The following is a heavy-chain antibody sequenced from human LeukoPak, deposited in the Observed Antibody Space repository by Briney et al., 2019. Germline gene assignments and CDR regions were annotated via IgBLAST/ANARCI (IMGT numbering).Heavy chain of an antibody. CDR2: IIPIDGTT. CDR3: ARDGGYCSSTSCFLVNWFDP. CDR1: GGTFSSYA. Sequence: SVKVSCTASGGTFSSYAINWVRQAPGQGLEWMGGIIPIDGTTNYAQKFHGRVTITTDESTSTAYVDLSSLRAEDTAVYYCARDGGYCSSTSCFLVNWFDPWGKGTLVTVSS. D-gene: IGHD2-2*01. V-gene: IGHV1-69*05. J-gene: IGHJ5*02.